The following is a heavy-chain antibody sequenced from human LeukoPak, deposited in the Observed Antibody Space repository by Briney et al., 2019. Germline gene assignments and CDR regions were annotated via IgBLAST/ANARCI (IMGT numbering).Heavy chain of an antibody. CDR1: GYTFISYD. Sequence: ASVKVSCKASGYTFISYDMNWVRQATGQGLEWMGWMNPKSANAGYAQKFQGRVSMTRDTSMSTAYMELSGLTSEDTAVYYCARGKLTHGDYVAVDYWGQGTLVTVPS. D-gene: IGHD4-17*01. V-gene: IGHV1-8*01. J-gene: IGHJ4*02. CDR3: ARGKLTHGDYVAVDY. CDR2: MNPKSANA.